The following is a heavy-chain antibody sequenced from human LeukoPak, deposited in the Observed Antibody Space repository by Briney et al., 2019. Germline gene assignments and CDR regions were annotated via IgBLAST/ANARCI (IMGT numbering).Heavy chain of an antibody. Sequence: PSETLSRTCTGSGGSISRYCWSWIRQPAGKRLKRIGRIYTSGSTNYNPSLKSRVTMSVDTSKNQFSLKLSSVTAADTAVYYCARTTSRAGAFDIWGQGTMVTVSS. D-gene: IGHD1-1*01. CDR2: IYTSGST. V-gene: IGHV4-4*07. J-gene: IGHJ3*02. CDR1: GGSISRYC. CDR3: ARTTSRAGAFDI.